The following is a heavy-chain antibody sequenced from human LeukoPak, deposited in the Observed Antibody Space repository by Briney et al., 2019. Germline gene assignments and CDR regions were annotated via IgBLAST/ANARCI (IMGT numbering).Heavy chain of an antibody. Sequence: PSESLSLTCTVSGGSISSSNYYWGWIRQPPGKGLEWIGSIYYSGSTYYNPSLKSRVTISVDTFKKQFSLRLSSVTAADTAVYYCARSYCSSTSCYAVGAFDIWGQGTLVTVSS. D-gene: IGHD2-2*01. J-gene: IGHJ3*02. CDR1: GGSISSSNYY. V-gene: IGHV4-39*01. CDR2: IYYSGST. CDR3: ARSYCSSTSCYAVGAFDI.